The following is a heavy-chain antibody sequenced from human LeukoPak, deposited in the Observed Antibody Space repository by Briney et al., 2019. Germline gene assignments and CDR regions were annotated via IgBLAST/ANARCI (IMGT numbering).Heavy chain of an antibody. CDR3: ASVTIFGVVTFDY. CDR2: INPNSGGT. V-gene: IGHV1-2*02. CDR1: GYTFTGYY. J-gene: IGHJ4*02. D-gene: IGHD3-3*01. Sequence: GASVKVSCKASGYTFTGYYMHWVRQAPGQGLEWMGWINPNSGGTNYAQKFQGRVTMTRDTSISTAYMELSRLRSGDTAVYYCASVTIFGVVTFDYWGQGTLVTVSS.